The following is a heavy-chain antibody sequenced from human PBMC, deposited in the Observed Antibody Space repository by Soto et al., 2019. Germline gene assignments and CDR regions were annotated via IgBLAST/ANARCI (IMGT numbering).Heavy chain of an antibody. D-gene: IGHD6-13*01. CDR3: ARDAAAGLNDC. CDR1: GYTFTNYG. Sequence: QVQLVQSGAEVKKPGASVKVSCKASGYTFTNYGISWVRQAPGQGLEWMGWINAYNGNTKSAQKLHGRVTLTTDTSTSTAYMELSSLRSDDTAVYYCARDAAAGLNDCWGQGTLVTVSS. V-gene: IGHV1-18*01. CDR2: INAYNGNT. J-gene: IGHJ4*02.